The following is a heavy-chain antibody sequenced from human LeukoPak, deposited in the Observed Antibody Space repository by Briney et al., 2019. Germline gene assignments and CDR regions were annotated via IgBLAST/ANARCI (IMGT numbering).Heavy chain of an antibody. CDR3: AKGYCSSTNCYTYYYFYMDV. J-gene: IGHJ6*03. CDR1: GFTFSSYA. Sequence: GGSLRLSCAASGFTFSSYAMSWVRQAPGKGLEWVAVISYDGSDKFYADSVKGRFTISRDNSQNTLYLQMNSLRPEDTAVYYCAKGYCSSTNCYTYYYFYMDVWGKGTTVTVSS. D-gene: IGHD2-2*02. CDR2: ISYDGSDK. V-gene: IGHV3-30-3*01.